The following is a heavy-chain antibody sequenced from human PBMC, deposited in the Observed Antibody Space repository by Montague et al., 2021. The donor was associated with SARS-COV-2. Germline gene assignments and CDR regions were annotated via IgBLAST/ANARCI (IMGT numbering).Heavy chain of an antibody. V-gene: IGHV3-30-3*01. CDR2: ISYDGSNK. CDR3: ARESSIDEKGMGLDY. J-gene: IGHJ4*02. Sequence: SLRLSCAAFGFNFRSYGMHWVRQAPGKGLEWATLISYDGSNKYYADSVKGRFTISRDNSKNTLYLQMSSLRAEDTAVYYCARESSIDEKGMGLDYWGQGTLVTVSS. D-gene: IGHD5-24*01. CDR1: GFNFRSYG.